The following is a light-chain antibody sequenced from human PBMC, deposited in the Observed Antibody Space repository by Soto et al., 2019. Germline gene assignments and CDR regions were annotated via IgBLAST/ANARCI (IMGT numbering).Light chain of an antibody. CDR1: SSDVGGYNY. J-gene: IGLJ2*01. Sequence: QSVLTQPASVPGSPGQSITISCTGTSSDVGGYNYVSWYQQHPGKAPKLMIYDVSNRPSGVSNRFSGSKSGNTASLTISGLQAEDEADDYCSSYTSSSTPVVFGGGTKLTVL. V-gene: IGLV2-14*01. CDR2: DVS. CDR3: SSYTSSSTPVV.